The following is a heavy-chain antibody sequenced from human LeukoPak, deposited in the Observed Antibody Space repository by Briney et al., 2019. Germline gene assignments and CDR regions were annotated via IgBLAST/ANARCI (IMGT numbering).Heavy chain of an antibody. V-gene: IGHV3-30*18. D-gene: IGHD6-19*01. CDR3: AKDRGSSGRGGMDV. Sequence: GGSLRLSCAASGFTFSSYGMHWVRQAPGKGLEWVAVISYDGSNKYYADSVKGRFTISRDNSKNTLYLQMNSLRAEDTAVYYCAKDRGSSGRGGMDVWGQGTTVTVSS. CDR2: ISYDGSNK. J-gene: IGHJ6*02. CDR1: GFTFSSYG.